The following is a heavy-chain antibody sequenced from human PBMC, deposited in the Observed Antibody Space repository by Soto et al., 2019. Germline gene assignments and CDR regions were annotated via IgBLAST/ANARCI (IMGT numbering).Heavy chain of an antibody. Sequence: EVQLVESGVDLVQPWGSPKLSGAASGFTFGASNLQWVLQASGKGLEWLGRIGSKGETYATTYAASVKGRFPSSRDDSKKTAYLQMNNLESEDTVVYYSSRDYSDWFFNWGRGTLVTVSS. CDR2: IGSKGETYAT. CDR3: SRDYSDWFFN. V-gene: IGHV3-73*02. J-gene: IGHJ4*02. D-gene: IGHD3-9*01. CDR1: GFTFGASN.